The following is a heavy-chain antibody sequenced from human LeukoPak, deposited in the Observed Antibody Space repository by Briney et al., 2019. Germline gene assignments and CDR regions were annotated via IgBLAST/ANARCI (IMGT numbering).Heavy chain of an antibody. CDR3: AREGTSSDY. CDR2: IYHSGST. D-gene: IGHD2-2*01. J-gene: IGHJ4*02. CDR1: GYSISSGYY. Sequence: PSETLSLTCTVSGYSISSGYYWSWIRQPPGKGLEWIGTIYHSGSTYYSPSLKSRITISVDTSKNQFSLKLSSVAAADTAVYYCAREGTSSDYWGQGTLVTVSS. V-gene: IGHV4-38-2*02.